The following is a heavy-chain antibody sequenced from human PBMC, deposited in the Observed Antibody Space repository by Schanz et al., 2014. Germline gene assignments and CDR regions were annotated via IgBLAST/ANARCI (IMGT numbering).Heavy chain of an antibody. J-gene: IGHJ4*02. CDR2: IYSGIGA. CDR1: GFTVSSNH. Sequence: ESGGGVVQPGGSLRLSCAVSGFTVSSNHMSWVRQAPGKGLEWVSVIYSGIGAYYADSVKDRFTVSRDNSKNTVYLQMNRLRAEDTAVYYCARVHHYDPSGWGYFDYWGQGALVTVSS. V-gene: IGHV3-66*01. D-gene: IGHD3-22*01. CDR3: ARVHHYDPSGWGYFDY.